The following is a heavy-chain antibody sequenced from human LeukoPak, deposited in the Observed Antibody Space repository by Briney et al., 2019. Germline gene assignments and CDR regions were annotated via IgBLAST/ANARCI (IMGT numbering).Heavy chain of an antibody. CDR2: IYYSGST. Sequence: PSETLSLTCTVSGDSITSSLYFWGWIRQPPGKGLEWIGNIYYSGSTNYNPSLKSRVTIPVDTSKNQFSLKLTSVTAADTAVYYCARHVRYCSGSSCYRIDYWGQGILVTVSS. J-gene: IGHJ4*02. D-gene: IGHD2-15*01. CDR3: ARHVRYCSGSSCYRIDY. CDR1: GDSITSSLYF. V-gene: IGHV4-39*01.